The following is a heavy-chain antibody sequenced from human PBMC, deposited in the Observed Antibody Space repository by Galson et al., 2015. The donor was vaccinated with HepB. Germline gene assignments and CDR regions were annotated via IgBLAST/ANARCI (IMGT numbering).Heavy chain of an antibody. CDR3: TTRLRLGELSHFDY. J-gene: IGHJ4*02. CDR1: GFTFSNAW. CDR2: IKSKTDGGTT. V-gene: IGHV3-15*01. Sequence: SLRLSCAASGFTFSNAWMSWVRQAPGKGLEWVGRIKSKTDGGTTDYAAPVKGRFTISRDDLKNTLYLQMNSLKTEDTAVYYCTTRLRLGELSHFDYWGQGTLVTVSS. D-gene: IGHD3-16*02.